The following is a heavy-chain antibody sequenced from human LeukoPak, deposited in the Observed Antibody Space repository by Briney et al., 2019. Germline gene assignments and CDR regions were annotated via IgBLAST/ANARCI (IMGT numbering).Heavy chain of an antibody. V-gene: IGHV2-5*02. CDR2: IYWDDDK. J-gene: IGHJ4*02. CDR3: AHSTYGYGY. D-gene: IGHD5-18*01. CDR1: GFSFSATEVA. Sequence: ESGPTLVKPTQTLTLTCTFSGFSFSATEVAVGWIRQPPGKALEWLALIYWDDDKRYSPSLKSRLTITKDTSKDQVVLTMTNMVPVDTATYFCAHSTYGYGYWGQGTLVTVSS.